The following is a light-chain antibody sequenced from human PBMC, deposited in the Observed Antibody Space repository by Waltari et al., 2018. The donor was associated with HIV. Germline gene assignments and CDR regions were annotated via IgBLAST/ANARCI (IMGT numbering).Light chain of an antibody. CDR2: KDS. CDR1: ALPKHY. Sequence: SSELTQPPSVSVSPGQTARITCSGDALPKHYTYWYQQKPGHVPVLIISKDSHRPSGIPYRCAGSSSGTTATLTISGGVAGDEADYYCQSTDKTGMLAVFGGGTKLTV. CDR3: QSTDKTGMLAV. V-gene: IGLV3-25*03. J-gene: IGLJ2*01.